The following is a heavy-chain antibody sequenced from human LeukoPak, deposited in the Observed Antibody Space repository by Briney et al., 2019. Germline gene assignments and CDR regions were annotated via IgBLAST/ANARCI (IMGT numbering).Heavy chain of an antibody. J-gene: IGHJ4*02. D-gene: IGHD6-13*01. CDR1: GFTFSSYS. CDR3: ARSWLLAAAGTYDY. V-gene: IGHV3-21*01. CDR2: ISSSSSYI. Sequence: GGSLRLSCAASGFTFSSYSMNWVRQAPGKGLEWVSSISSSSSYIYYADSVKGRFTISRDNAKNSLYLQMNSLRAENTAVYYCARSWLLAAAGTYDYWGQGTLVTVSS.